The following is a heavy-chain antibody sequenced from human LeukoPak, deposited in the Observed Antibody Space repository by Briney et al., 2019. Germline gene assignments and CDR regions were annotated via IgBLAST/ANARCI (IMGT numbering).Heavy chain of an antibody. D-gene: IGHD3-9*01. V-gene: IGHV3-23*01. CDR2: ISGSGGST. Sequence: PGGSLRLSCAASGFTFSSYAMSWVRQAPGKGLEWVSAISGSGGSTYYADSVKGRFTISRDNSKNTLYLQMNSLRAEDTAVYYCAKDRRLRYFEGWIDPWGQGTLVTVSS. J-gene: IGHJ5*02. CDR1: GFTFSSYA. CDR3: AKDRRLRYFEGWIDP.